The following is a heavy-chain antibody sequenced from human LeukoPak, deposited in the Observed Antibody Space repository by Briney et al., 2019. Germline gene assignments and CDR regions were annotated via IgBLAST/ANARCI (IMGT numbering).Heavy chain of an antibody. CDR2: ISSGGSTI. D-gene: IGHD3-3*01. CDR3: ARGYYNFWSGYRAEYYFDY. V-gene: IGHV3-11*01. J-gene: IGHJ4*02. CDR1: GFTVSSNY. Sequence: GGSLRLSCAASGFTVSSNYMSWVRQAPGKGLEWVSYISSGGSTIYYADSLEGRFTVSRDNAKNSLYLQMNSLRAEDAAVYYCARGYYNFWSGYRAEYYFDYWGQGTLVTVSS.